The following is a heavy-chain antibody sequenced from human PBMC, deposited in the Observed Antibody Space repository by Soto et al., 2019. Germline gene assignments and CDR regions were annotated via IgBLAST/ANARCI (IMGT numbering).Heavy chain of an antibody. D-gene: IGHD6-19*01. J-gene: IGHJ4*02. CDR1: GFTFSTYA. Sequence: EVQLLESGGDLVQPGGSLRLSCVASGFTFSTYAMNWVRQAPGKGLEWVSGISVSGGSTYYADSVKGRFTISRDNSKKTLNLQMNSLRAEDTAVYYCAKVAGSGWPVVDFWGQGTLVTVSS. V-gene: IGHV3-23*01. CDR3: AKVAGSGWPVVDF. CDR2: ISVSGGST.